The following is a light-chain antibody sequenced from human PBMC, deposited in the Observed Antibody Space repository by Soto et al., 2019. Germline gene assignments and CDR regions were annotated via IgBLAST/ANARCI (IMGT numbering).Light chain of an antibody. CDR3: QQRSNWPPIT. CDR1: QSVSSY. Sequence: EIVLTESPATLSLSPGERATLSCRASQSVSSYLAWYQQKPGQAPRLIXYDASNRATGIPARFSGSGSGTDLTLTISSLEPEDFAAYYCQQRSNWPPITFGQGTRLEIK. J-gene: IGKJ5*01. CDR2: DAS. V-gene: IGKV3-11*01.